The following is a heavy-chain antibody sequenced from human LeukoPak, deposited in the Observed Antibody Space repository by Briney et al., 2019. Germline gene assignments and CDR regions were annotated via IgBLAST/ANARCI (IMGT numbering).Heavy chain of an antibody. CDR2: FDPEDGET. CDR3: ARDAPRSGSIARFDY. V-gene: IGHV1-24*01. J-gene: IGHJ4*02. Sequence: ASVKVSCKVSGYTLTELSMHWVRQAPGKGLEWMGGFDPEDGETIYAQKFQGRVTMTEDTSTDTAYMELSSLRSDDTAVYYCARDAPRSGSIARFDYWGQGTLVTVSS. D-gene: IGHD3-3*01. CDR1: GYTLTELS.